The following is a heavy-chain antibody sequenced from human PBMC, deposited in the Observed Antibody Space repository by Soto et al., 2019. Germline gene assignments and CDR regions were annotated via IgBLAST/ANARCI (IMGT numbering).Heavy chain of an antibody. CDR2: ISYDGSNK. CDR3: ARETYYYDSSGYYARELYNWFDP. J-gene: IGHJ5*02. CDR1: GFTSSSYA. Sequence: GGSLRLSCAASGFTSSSYAMHWVRQAPGKGLEWVAVISYDGSNKYYADSVKGRFTISRDNSKNTLYLQMNSLRAEDTAVYYCARETYYYDSSGYYARELYNWFDPWGQGTLVTVSS. V-gene: IGHV3-30-3*01. D-gene: IGHD3-22*01.